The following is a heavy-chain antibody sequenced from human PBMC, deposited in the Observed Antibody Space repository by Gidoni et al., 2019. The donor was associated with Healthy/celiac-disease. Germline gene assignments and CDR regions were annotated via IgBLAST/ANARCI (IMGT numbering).Heavy chain of an antibody. J-gene: IGHJ3*02. CDR2: IGTAGDT. CDR3: ARGASERSSGWFVFDI. CDR1: GFTFSTYD. D-gene: IGHD6-19*01. Sequence: EVQLVESGGGLVQPGGSLRLSCAASGFTFSTYDMHWVRQATGKGLEWVSAIGTAGDTYYPGSVKGRFTISRENAKNSLYLQMNSLRAGDTAVYYCARGASERSSGWFVFDIWGQGTMVTVSS. V-gene: IGHV3-13*04.